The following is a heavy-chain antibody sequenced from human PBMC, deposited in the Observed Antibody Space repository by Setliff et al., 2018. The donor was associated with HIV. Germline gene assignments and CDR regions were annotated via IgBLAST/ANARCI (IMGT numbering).Heavy chain of an antibody. CDR2: INYRGNT. CDR3: ASLDGSESPYIYYYYMDV. Sequence: SETLSLTCTVSGGSISTSRYYRGWIRQPPGKGLEWIGSINYRGNTYYNPSLKSRAAISVDTSKNQISLKLSSVTAADTAVYCCASLDGSESPYIYYYYMDVWGKGTAVTVSS. V-gene: IGHV4-39*01. CDR1: GGSISTSRYY. J-gene: IGHJ6*03. D-gene: IGHD3-10*01.